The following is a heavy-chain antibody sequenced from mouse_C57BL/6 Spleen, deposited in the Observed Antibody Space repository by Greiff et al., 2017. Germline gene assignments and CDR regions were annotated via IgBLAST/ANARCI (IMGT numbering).Heavy chain of an antibody. V-gene: IGHV1-69*01. Sequence: QVQLKQPGAELVMPGASVKLSCKASGYTFTNYWMHWVKQRPGQGLEWIGEIDPSASYTNYNQKFKGKSTLTADKYSSTASMPLSSLTSEVSSGYYGARWRDYGAGYYAMDYWGQGTSVTVAS. J-gene: IGHJ4*01. D-gene: IGHD2-4*01. CDR2: IDPSASYT. CDR3: ARWRDYGAGYYAMDY. CDR1: GYTFTNYW.